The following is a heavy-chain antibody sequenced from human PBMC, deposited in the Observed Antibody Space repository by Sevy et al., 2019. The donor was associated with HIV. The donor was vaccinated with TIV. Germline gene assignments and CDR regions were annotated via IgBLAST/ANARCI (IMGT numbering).Heavy chain of an antibody. V-gene: IGHV3-21*01. CDR1: GFTFSSYR. J-gene: IGHJ4*02. CDR3: ARDLGAAAGFDY. Sequence: GGSLRLSCAASGFTFSSYRMNWVRQAPGKGLEWVSSISSSSSYIYYADSVKGRFTISRDNAKNSLYLQMNSLRAEDTAVYYCARDLGAAAGFDYWGQGTLVTVSS. CDR2: ISSSSSYI. D-gene: IGHD6-13*01.